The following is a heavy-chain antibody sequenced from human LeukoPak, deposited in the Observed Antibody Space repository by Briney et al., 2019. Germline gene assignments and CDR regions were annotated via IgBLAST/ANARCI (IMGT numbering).Heavy chain of an antibody. J-gene: IGHJ4*02. Sequence: ASVKVSCKASGYTFTGYYMHWVRQAPGQGLEWMGWINPNSGGTNYAQKFQGRVTMTRDTSISTAYMELSRLRSDDTAVYYCAKWQVRGVTGSDYWGQGTLVTVSS. CDR3: AKWQVRGVTGSDY. V-gene: IGHV1-2*02. CDR1: GYTFTGYY. D-gene: IGHD3-10*01. CDR2: INPNSGGT.